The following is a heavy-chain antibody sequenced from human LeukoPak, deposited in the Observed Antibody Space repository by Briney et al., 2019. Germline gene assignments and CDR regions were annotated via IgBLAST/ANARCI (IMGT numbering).Heavy chain of an antibody. CDR2: IYYSGST. V-gene: IGHV4-59*01. CDR3: AGLPGYSSGWYRGYWYFDL. J-gene: IGHJ2*01. CDR1: GGSISSYY. Sequence: PSETLSLTCTVSGGSISSYYWSWIRQPPGKGLEWIGYIYYSGSTNYNPSLKSRVTISVDTSKNQFSLKLSSVTAADTAVYYCAGLPGYSSGWYRGYWYFDLWGRGTLVTVSS. D-gene: IGHD6-19*01.